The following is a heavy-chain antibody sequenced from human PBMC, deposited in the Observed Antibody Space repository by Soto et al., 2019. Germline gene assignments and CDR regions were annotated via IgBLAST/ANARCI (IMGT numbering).Heavy chain of an antibody. CDR3: ARGVRYDILNGSDLPTNYFDY. J-gene: IGHJ4*02. V-gene: IGHV4-38-2*01. CDR1: GYSISSGYY. CDR2: IYHSGST. D-gene: IGHD3-9*01. Sequence: SETLSLTCAVSGYSISSGYYWGWIRQPPGKGLEWIGSIYHSGSTYYNPSLKSRVTISVDTSKNQFSLKLSSVTAADTAVYYCARGVRYDILNGSDLPTNYFDYWGQGTLVTVSS.